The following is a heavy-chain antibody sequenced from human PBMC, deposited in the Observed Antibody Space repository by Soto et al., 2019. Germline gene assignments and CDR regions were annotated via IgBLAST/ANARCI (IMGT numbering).Heavy chain of an antibody. J-gene: IGHJ4*02. V-gene: IGHV1-69*12. CDR1: GGTFSSYA. D-gene: IGHD4-17*01. CDR3: ARPPNVQRRGDDYYFDY. CDR2: IIPIFGTA. Sequence: QVQLVQSGAEVKKPGSSVKVSCKASGGTFSSYAISWVRQAPGQGLEWMGGIIPIFGTANYAQKFQGRVTITAXXSXSXXYMELSSLRSEDTAVYYCARPPNVQRRGDDYYFDYWGQGTLVTVSS.